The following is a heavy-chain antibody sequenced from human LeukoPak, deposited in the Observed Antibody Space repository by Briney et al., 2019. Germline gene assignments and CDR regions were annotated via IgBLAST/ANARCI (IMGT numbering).Heavy chain of an antibody. CDR2: ISRRDDYT. D-gene: IGHD3-10*01. V-gene: IGHV3-23*01. CDR1: GFAISSYA. CDR3: ANDYRSGSFHDF. Sequence: PGGSLRLSCAASGFAISSYAMSWVRQPPGKGLEWVSVISRRDDYTYYADSVKGRFTISRDNSKNTLYLQMNTLRAEDTAVYYCANDYRSGSFHDFWGQGTLVTVSS. J-gene: IGHJ4*02.